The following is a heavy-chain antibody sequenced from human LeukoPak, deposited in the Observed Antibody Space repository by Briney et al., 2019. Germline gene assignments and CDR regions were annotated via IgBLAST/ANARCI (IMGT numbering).Heavy chain of an antibody. D-gene: IGHD5-18*01. CDR3: ARGVYSYHFDY. Sequence: QPGGSLRLSCAASGFNVNIFEMNWVRQAPGKGLEWVAYISSSSSTIYYADSVKGRFTISRDNAKNSLYLQMNSLRAEDTAVYYCARGVYSYHFDYWGQGTLVTVSS. CDR2: ISSSSSTI. CDR1: GFNVNIFE. V-gene: IGHV3-48*03. J-gene: IGHJ4*02.